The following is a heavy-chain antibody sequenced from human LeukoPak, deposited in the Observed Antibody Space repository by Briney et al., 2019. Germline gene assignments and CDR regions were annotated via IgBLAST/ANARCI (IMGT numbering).Heavy chain of an antibody. CDR1: GYSISSGYY. CDR2: IYTSGST. Sequence: PSETLSLTCAVSGYSISSGYYWSWIRQPAGKGLEWIGRIYTSGSTNYNPSLKSRVTMSVDTSKNQFSLKLSSVTAADTAVYYCAREHFLIRSLDVWGKGTTVTVSS. V-gene: IGHV4-4*07. CDR3: AREHFLIRSLDV. J-gene: IGHJ6*04. D-gene: IGHD2-8*01.